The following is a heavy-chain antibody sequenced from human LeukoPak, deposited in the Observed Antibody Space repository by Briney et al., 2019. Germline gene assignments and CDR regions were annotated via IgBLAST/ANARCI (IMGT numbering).Heavy chain of an antibody. CDR1: GFTFSSYG. CDR3: ARDPAYGAVDY. D-gene: IGHD2-21*01. CDR2: INPDATNK. J-gene: IGHJ4*02. V-gene: IGHV3-7*03. Sequence: GGSLRLSCAASGFTFSSYGMHRVRQAPGKGLEWVANINPDATNKYYVDSVRGRFAISRDNAKNSLYLQTSSPRAEDTAVYYCARDPAYGAVDYWGQGILVTVSS.